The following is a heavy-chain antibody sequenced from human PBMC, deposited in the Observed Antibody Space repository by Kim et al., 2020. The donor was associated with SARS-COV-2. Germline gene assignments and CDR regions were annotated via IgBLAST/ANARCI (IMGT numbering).Heavy chain of an antibody. CDR2: VFGSGSGT. Sequence: GGSLRLSCAASGFTFRNSAMSWVRQAPGKGLEWVSGVFGSGSGTYYADSVKGRLTISRDNSKKILYLQMNDLRAEDTAVYYFSKHLNVTSVTFYWYFELWGRGTLVAVSS. CDR3: SKHLNVTSVTFYWYFEL. D-gene: IGHD2-2*01. V-gene: IGHV3-23*05. CDR1: GFTFRNSA. J-gene: IGHJ2*01.